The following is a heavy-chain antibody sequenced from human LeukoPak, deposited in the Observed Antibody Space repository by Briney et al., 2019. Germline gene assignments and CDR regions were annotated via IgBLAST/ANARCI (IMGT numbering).Heavy chain of an antibody. CDR1: GFTFSSYS. D-gene: IGHD6-13*01. J-gene: IGHJ5*02. Sequence: PGGSLRLSCAASGFTFSSYSMNWVRQAPGKGLEWVSSISSSSSYIYYADSVKGRFTISRDNAKNPLYLQMNSLRAEDTAVYYCARDLGSSWCRFDPWGQGTLVTVSS. V-gene: IGHV3-21*01. CDR3: ARDLGSSWCRFDP. CDR2: ISSSSSYI.